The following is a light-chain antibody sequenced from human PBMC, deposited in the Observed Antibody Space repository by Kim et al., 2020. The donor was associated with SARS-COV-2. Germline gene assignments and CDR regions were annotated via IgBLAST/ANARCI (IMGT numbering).Light chain of an antibody. CDR1: SSDVGDYNS. CDR2: DVT. J-gene: IGLJ3*02. CDR3: CSNVGIYVM. Sequence: QSALTQPRSVSGSPGQSVSISCTGSSSDVGDYNSVSWYQKHPGKAPQAIIYDVTKRPSGVPGRFSGSKSGNTASLTISGLQAEDEAEYYCCSNVGIYVMFGGGTQLTVL. V-gene: IGLV2-11*01.